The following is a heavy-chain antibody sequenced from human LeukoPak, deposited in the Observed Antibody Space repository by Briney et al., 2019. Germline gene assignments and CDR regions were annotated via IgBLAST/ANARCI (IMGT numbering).Heavy chain of an antibody. CDR3: ARDLAAAGFDY. D-gene: IGHD6-13*01. CDR1: GFTFSSYW. CDR2: IKQDGSEK. J-gene: IGHJ4*02. Sequence: GGXLRLSCAASGFTFSSYWMSWVRQAPGKGLEWVANIKQDGSEKYYVDSVKGRFTISRDDAKNSLYLQMNSLRAEDTAVYYCARDLAAAGFDYWGQGTLVTVSS. V-gene: IGHV3-7*01.